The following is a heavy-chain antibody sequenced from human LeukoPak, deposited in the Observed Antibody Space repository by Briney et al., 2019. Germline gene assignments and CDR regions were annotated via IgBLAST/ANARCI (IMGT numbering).Heavy chain of an antibody. CDR2: ISWNSGSI. Sequence: GRSLRLSCAASGFTFDDYAMHWVRQAPGKGLEWVSGISWNSGSIGYADSVKGRFTISRDNAKNSLYLQMNSLRAEDTALYYCVKDIRGSYYYYYMDVWGKGTTVTVSS. D-gene: IGHD1-26*01. CDR3: VKDIRGSYYYYYMDV. CDR1: GFTFDDYA. J-gene: IGHJ6*03. V-gene: IGHV3-9*01.